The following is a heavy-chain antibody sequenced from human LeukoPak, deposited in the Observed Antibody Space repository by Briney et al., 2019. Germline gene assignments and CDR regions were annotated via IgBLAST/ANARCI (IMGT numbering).Heavy chain of an antibody. J-gene: IGHJ6*03. D-gene: IGHD3-22*01. CDR2: IYYSGGS. Sequence: SETLSLTCTVSGGSISSYYWSWIRQPPGKGLEWIGFIYYSGGSNYNPSLKSRVTISVDTSKNQFSLKLSSVTAADTAVYYCARDRFDDSNGYYYHSYYYMNVWGKGTTVTVSS. CDR3: ARDRFDDSNGYYYHSYYYMNV. V-gene: IGHV4-59*12. CDR1: GGSISSYY.